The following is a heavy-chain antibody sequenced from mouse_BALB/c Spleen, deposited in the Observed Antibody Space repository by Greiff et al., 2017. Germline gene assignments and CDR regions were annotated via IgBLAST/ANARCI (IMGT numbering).Heavy chain of an antibody. CDR3: AKGDYGSSPFAY. D-gene: IGHD1-1*01. V-gene: IGHV1-7*01. CDR2: INPSTGYT. CDR1: GYTFTSYW. J-gene: IGHJ3*01. Sequence: QVHVKQSGAELAKPGASVKMSCKASGYTFTSYWMHWVKQRPGQGLEWIGYINPSTGYTEYNQKFKDKATLTADKSSSTAYMQLSSLTSEDSAVYYCAKGDYGSSPFAYWGQGTLVTVSA.